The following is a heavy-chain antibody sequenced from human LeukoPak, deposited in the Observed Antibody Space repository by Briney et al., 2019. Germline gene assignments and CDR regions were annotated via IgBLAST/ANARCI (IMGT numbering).Heavy chain of an antibody. CDR1: GYSISSGYS. CDR3: ARGSRSPSYYYYYYMDV. Sequence: SETLSLTCAVSGYSISSGYSWGWIRQPPGKGLEWIGSFSHSGSTYYDPSLKSRVTISVDTSKNQFSLKLSSVTAADTAVYFCARGSRSPSYYYYYYMDVWGKGTTVTVSS. CDR2: FSHSGST. J-gene: IGHJ6*03. D-gene: IGHD1-26*01. V-gene: IGHV4-38-2*01.